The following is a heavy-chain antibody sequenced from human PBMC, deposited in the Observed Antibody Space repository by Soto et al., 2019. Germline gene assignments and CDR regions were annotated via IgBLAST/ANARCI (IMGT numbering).Heavy chain of an antibody. J-gene: IGHJ4*02. D-gene: IGHD2-15*01. V-gene: IGHV3-15*01. Sequence: VGSLRLSCAASGFTFSNAWMSWVRQAPGKGLEWVGRIKSKTDGGTTDYAAPVKGRFTISRDDSKNTLYLQMNSLKTEDTAVYYCTTDPLHSGGNQIDYWGQGTLVTVSS. CDR2: IKSKTDGGTT. CDR1: GFTFSNAW. CDR3: TTDPLHSGGNQIDY.